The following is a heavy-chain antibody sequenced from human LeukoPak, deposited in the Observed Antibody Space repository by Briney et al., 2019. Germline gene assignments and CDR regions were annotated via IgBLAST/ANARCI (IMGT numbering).Heavy chain of an antibody. D-gene: IGHD4-17*01. CDR3: AKETVMSYY. Sequence: PGRSLRLSCAASGFTFSSYGMHWVRQAPGKGLEWVAVISYDGSNKYYADSVKGRFTISRDNSKNTLYLQMNSLRAEDTAVYHCAKETVMSYYWGQGTLVTVSS. V-gene: IGHV3-30*18. J-gene: IGHJ4*02. CDR2: ISYDGSNK. CDR1: GFTFSSYG.